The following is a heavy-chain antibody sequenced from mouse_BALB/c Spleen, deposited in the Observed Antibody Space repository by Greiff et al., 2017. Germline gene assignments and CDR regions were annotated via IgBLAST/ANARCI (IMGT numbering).Heavy chain of an antibody. J-gene: IGHJ3*01. CDR3: ARLYGTYVVAY. D-gene: IGHD2-1*01. V-gene: IGHV5-9-3*01. CDR2: ISSGGSYT. CDR1: GFTFSRYA. Sequence: EVKLVESGGGLVKPGGSLKLSCAASGFTFSRYAMSWVRQTPEKRLEWVATISSGGSYTYYPDSVKGRFTISRDNAKNTLYLQMSSLRSEDTAMYYCARLYGTYVVAYWGQGTLVTVSA.